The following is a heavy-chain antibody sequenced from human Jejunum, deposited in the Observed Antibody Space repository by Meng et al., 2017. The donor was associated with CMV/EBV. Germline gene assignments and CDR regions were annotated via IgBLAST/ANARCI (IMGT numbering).Heavy chain of an antibody. CDR2: ISGYNGNT. J-gene: IGHJ4*02. D-gene: IGHD6-19*01. Sequence: QVQLVQSGAEVTKPGASVKVSCKASGYTFTNYVINWVRQAPGQGLEWMGWISGYNGNTNVPQNFQGRVTLTTDTSTNTAYMELRSLRSDDTAVYYCTRDRNVPGNSEFDYWGQGTLVTVSS. V-gene: IGHV1-18*01. CDR3: TRDRNVPGNSEFDY. CDR1: GYTFTNYV.